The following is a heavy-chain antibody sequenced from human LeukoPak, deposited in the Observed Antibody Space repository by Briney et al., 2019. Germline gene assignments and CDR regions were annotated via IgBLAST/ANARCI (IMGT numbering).Heavy chain of an antibody. D-gene: IGHD5-18*01. J-gene: IGHJ4*02. Sequence: SETLSLTCTVSGGSISSYYWSWIRQPPGQGLEWNGYIYYSGSTNYNPSLKSRVTISVDTPKNQFSLKLSSVTAADTAVYYCAGVGGYSYGSFDYWGQGTLVTVSS. CDR1: GGSISSYY. CDR2: IYYSGST. CDR3: AGVGGYSYGSFDY. V-gene: IGHV4-59*01.